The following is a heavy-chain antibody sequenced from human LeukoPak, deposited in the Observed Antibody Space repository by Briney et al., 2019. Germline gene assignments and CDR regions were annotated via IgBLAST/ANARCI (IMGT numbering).Heavy chain of an antibody. Sequence: GGSLRLSCAASGFTFNYYSMNWVRQAPGKGLEWVSSISSNSNYIYYADSVKGRFTISRDNAKSSLYLQMNSLRVEDTAVYYCASSLFPMAGSGSYYLGYWGQGTLVTVSS. J-gene: IGHJ4*02. D-gene: IGHD3-10*01. CDR3: ASSLFPMAGSGSYYLGY. CDR2: ISSNSNYI. V-gene: IGHV3-21*01. CDR1: GFTFNYYS.